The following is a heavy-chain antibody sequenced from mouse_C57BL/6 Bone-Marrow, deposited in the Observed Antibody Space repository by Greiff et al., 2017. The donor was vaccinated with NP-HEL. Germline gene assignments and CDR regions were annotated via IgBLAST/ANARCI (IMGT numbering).Heavy chain of an antibody. D-gene: IGHD4-1*01. Sequence: EVQRVESGGGLVKPGGSLKLSCAASGFTFSSYAMSWVRQTPEKRLEWVATISDGGSYTYYPDNVKGRFTISRDNAKNNLYLQMSHLKSEDTAMYYCARGLGRRFAYWGQGTLVTVSA. J-gene: IGHJ3*01. V-gene: IGHV5-4*01. CDR3: ARGLGRRFAY. CDR2: ISDGGSYT. CDR1: GFTFSSYA.